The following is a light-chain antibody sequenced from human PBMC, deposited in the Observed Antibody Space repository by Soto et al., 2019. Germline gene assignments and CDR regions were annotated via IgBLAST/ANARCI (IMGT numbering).Light chain of an antibody. V-gene: IGKV3-15*01. J-gene: IGKJ1*01. Sequence: IVMTQSPATLSVSPGERATLSCRASQTIDNKLAWYQQSPGQAPRLLIYGASIRATGIPARFSGSGSATEFTLTISCLQSEDFGVYYWQQYKDWRTFGQGTNVDIK. CDR3: QQYKDWRT. CDR2: GAS. CDR1: QTIDNK.